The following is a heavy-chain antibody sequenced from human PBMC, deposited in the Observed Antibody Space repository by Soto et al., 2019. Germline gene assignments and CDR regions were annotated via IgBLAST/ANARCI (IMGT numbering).Heavy chain of an antibody. CDR1: GGSISSPAYY. J-gene: IGHJ2*01. Sequence: QLQLQGSGPGLVTPSETLSLTCTVSGGSISSPAYYWGWVRQPPGKGLEWIGSISYRGSTYYNPSLKSRVTMSVDTSNIHFSLKLSSVTAADTAIYYCAATHSSSFSDGYFNLWGRGTLVTVSS. D-gene: IGHD6-13*01. V-gene: IGHV4-39*02. CDR2: ISYRGST. CDR3: AATHSSSFSDGYFNL.